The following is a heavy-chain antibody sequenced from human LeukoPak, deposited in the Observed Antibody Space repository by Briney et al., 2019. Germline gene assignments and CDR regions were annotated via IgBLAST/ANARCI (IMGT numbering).Heavy chain of an antibody. CDR2: ISSSSSYI. V-gene: IGHV3-21*01. Sequence: PGGSLRLSCAASGFTFSCYSMNWVRQAPGKGLEWVSSISSSSSYIYYADSVKGRFTISRDNAKNSLYLQMNSLRAEDTAVYYCARAGGSSGWTFDYWGQGTLVTVSS. D-gene: IGHD6-19*01. CDR3: ARAGGSSGWTFDY. J-gene: IGHJ4*02. CDR1: GFTFSCYS.